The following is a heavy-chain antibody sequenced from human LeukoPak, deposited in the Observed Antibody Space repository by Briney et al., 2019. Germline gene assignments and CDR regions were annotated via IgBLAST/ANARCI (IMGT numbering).Heavy chain of an antibody. CDR1: GGSISSYY. CDR2: IYYSGST. Sequence: SETLSLTCTVSGGSISSYYWSWIRQPPGKGLEWIGYIYYSGSTNYNPSLKSRVTISVDTSKNQFSLKLSSVTAADTAVYYCARHGDIVLMVTRXFDIWGQGTMVTVSS. D-gene: IGHD2-8*01. J-gene: IGHJ3*02. V-gene: IGHV4-59*08. CDR3: ARHGDIVLMVTRXFDI.